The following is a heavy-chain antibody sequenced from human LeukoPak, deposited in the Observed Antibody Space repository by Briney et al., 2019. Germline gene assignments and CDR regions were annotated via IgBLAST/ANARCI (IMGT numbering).Heavy chain of an antibody. Sequence: GGSLRLSCEAFGFTVSSYYMSWVRQAPGKGLEWVSVMRSAGTTSYADCVKGRFTISRDSSKNMSYLQMTSLRAEDTAMYYCARESWKGSTTDGFDIWGQGTMVTVSS. V-gene: IGHV3-53*01. CDR2: MRSAGTT. J-gene: IGHJ3*02. CDR1: GFTVSSYY. CDR3: ARESWKGSTTDGFDI. D-gene: IGHD5/OR15-5a*01.